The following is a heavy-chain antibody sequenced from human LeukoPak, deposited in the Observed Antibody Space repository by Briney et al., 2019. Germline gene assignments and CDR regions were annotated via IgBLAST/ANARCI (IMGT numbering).Heavy chain of an antibody. CDR2: IKQDGSEK. D-gene: IGHD3-10*01. Sequence: GGSLRLSCAASGFTFTNHWMSWVRQAPGKGLEWVANIKQDGSEKYYVDSAKGRFTISRDNAKNSLNLQMNSLRAEDTAVYYCVRNGVSFDCWGQGTLVTVSS. V-gene: IGHV3-7*01. J-gene: IGHJ4*02. CDR1: GFTFTNHW. CDR3: VRNGVSFDC.